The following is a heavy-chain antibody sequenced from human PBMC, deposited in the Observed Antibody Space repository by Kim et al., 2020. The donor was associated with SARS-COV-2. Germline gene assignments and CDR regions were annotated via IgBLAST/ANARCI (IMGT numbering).Heavy chain of an antibody. V-gene: IGHV3-15*01. CDR1: AFTFSKAW. Sequence: GGSLRLSCAASAFTFSKAWMTWVRQAPGKGLEWVGRIKSKTDGGETDSAAPVKGRFTISRDDSKNTLYLQMDSLKTDDTAVYYCTTAWTYWGQGTLVTVSS. D-gene: IGHD2-21*01. CDR2: IKSKTDGGET. CDR3: TTAWTY. J-gene: IGHJ4*02.